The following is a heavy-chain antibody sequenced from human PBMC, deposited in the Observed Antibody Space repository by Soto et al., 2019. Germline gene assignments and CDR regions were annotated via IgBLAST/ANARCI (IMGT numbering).Heavy chain of an antibody. V-gene: IGHV1-69*02. J-gene: IGHJ3*02. CDR1: GYTFTSYT. CDR2: IIPILGIA. CDR3: ARVPHYYDSSGPPDI. Sequence: SVKVSCKASGYTFTSYTINWVRQAPGQRLEWMGRIIPILGIANYAQKFQGRVTITADKSTSTAYMELSSLRSEDTAVYYCARVPHYYDSSGPPDIWGQGTMVTVSS. D-gene: IGHD3-22*01.